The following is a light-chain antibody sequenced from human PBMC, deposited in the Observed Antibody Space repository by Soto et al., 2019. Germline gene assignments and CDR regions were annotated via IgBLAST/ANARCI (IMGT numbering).Light chain of an antibody. Sequence: DIQMTQSPSSLSASVGDRVTITCRTSQTISTHLNWYQQKPGRAPQLLIYTASTLQSGVPSRFSGSGSGTDFTLPIISLQPEDFPTDYCVLSHIVPRTFGQGTKV. V-gene: IGKV1-39*01. CDR3: VLSHIVPRT. CDR1: QTISTH. J-gene: IGKJ1*01. CDR2: TAS.